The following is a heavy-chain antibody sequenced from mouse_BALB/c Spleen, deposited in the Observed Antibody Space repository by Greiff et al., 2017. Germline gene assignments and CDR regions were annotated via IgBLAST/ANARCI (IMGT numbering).Heavy chain of an antibody. CDR2: IRSKSNNYAT. Sequence: GGGLVQPKGSLKLSCAASGFTFNTYAMNWVRQAPGKGLEWVARIRSKSNNYATYYADSVKDRFTISRDDSQSMLYLQMNNLKTDDTAMYYCAREGIYYDYGFAYWGQGTLVTVSA. J-gene: IGHJ3*01. CDR1: GFTFNTYA. CDR3: AREGIYYDYGFAY. D-gene: IGHD2-4*01. V-gene: IGHV10-1*02.